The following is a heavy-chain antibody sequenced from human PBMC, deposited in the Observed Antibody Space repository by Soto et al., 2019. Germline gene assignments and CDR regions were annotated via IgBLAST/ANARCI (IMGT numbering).Heavy chain of an antibody. D-gene: IGHD2-2*01. CDR2: VFYSGNT. J-gene: IGHJ3*01. V-gene: IGHV4-61*03. Sequence: WTWLRQPPGKGLEWIGYVFYSGNTNCNPSLQSRVTMSVDSSRNHFSLTLNSVTAADTAVYYCATGSRSSTSDAFDVWGRGTMVTVSS. CDR3: ATGSRSSTSDAFDV.